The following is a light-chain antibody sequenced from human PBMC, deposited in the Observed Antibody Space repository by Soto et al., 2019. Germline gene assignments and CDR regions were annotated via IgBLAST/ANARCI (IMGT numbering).Light chain of an antibody. Sequence: EIVMTQSPATLSVSPGERATLFCRASQSVSSSLAWYQQKPGQAPGLLIYGASTRATGIPARFSGSGSGTEFTLTISGLQSEDFAVYYCQQYNNWPPYTCGQGTRLEIK. CDR1: QSVSSS. J-gene: IGKJ2*01. V-gene: IGKV3-15*01. CDR3: QQYNNWPPYT. CDR2: GAS.